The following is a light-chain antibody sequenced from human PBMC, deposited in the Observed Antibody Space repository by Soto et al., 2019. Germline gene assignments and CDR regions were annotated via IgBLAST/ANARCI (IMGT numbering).Light chain of an antibody. CDR2: DAS. CDR1: QSISSW. V-gene: IGKV1-5*01. Sequence: DIQMTQSPSTLSASVGDRVTITCRASQSISSWLAWYQQKPGKAPKLLIYDASSLESGVPSRFSGSGSGTEVTLTISSLQPDDFATYYFQQYNSYLLTFGGGTQVEIK. CDR3: QQYNSYLLT. J-gene: IGKJ4*01.